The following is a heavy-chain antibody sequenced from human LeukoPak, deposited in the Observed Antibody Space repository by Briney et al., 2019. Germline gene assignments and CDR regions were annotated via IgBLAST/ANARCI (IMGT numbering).Heavy chain of an antibody. CDR3: GVDGGY. CDR1: GFTFSSYA. V-gene: IGHV3-30*04. D-gene: IGHD2-15*01. CDR2: ISYDGSNN. J-gene: IGHJ4*02. Sequence: GRSLRLSCAASGFTFSSYAMHWVRQAPGKGLEWVAVISYDGSNNYYADSVKGRFTISRDNAENSLYLQMNSLRAEDTAVYYCGVDGGYWGQGTLVTVSS.